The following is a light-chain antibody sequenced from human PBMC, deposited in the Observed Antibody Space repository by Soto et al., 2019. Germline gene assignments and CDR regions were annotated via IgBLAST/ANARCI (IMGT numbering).Light chain of an antibody. CDR3: AAWDDSLNVV. CDR1: SSNIGSNT. J-gene: IGLJ2*01. Sequence: QCVLTQPPSASGTPGQRGTISCSGSSSNIGSNTVNWYQQLPGTAPKLLIYSNNQRPSGVPDRFSGSKSGTSASLAISGLQSEDEADYYCAAWDDSLNVVFGGGTKLTVL. CDR2: SNN. V-gene: IGLV1-44*01.